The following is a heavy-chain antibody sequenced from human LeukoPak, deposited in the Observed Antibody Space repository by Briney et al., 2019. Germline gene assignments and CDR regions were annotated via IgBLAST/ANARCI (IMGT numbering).Heavy chain of an antibody. Sequence: SGGSLRLSCAASGFTFSNYAMTWVRHAPGEGLEWVSAMSDSVGTTYYADPVKGRFTISRDNSKTTLYLQMNSLRAGDTAIYYCAKLTRGYCSSTACPNWLDPWGQGTLVTVSS. CDR2: MSDSVGTT. CDR1: GFTFSNYA. CDR3: AKLTRGYCSSTACPNWLDP. J-gene: IGHJ5*02. D-gene: IGHD2-2*01. V-gene: IGHV3-23*01.